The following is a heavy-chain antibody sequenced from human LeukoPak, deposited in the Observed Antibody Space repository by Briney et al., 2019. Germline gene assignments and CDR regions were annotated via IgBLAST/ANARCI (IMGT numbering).Heavy chain of an antibody. Sequence: GGSLRLSCAASGFTFSNYGMSWVRQAPGKGLEWVANIKQDGSEKYYVDSVKGRFTISRDNAKNSLYLQMNSLRAEDTAVYYCARGIVVVPAAMAENFDYWGQGTLVTVSS. CDR1: GFTFSNYG. V-gene: IGHV3-7*01. CDR2: IKQDGSEK. J-gene: IGHJ4*02. D-gene: IGHD2-2*01. CDR3: ARGIVVVPAAMAENFDY.